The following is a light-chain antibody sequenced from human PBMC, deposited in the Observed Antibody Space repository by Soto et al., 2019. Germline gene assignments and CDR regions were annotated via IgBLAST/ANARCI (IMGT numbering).Light chain of an antibody. V-gene: IGKV3-15*01. CDR1: QTIYNN. CDR2: LAS. J-gene: IGKJ4*01. Sequence: EIVMTQSPATLSVSPGERATLSCRASQTIYNNLAWYHQKPGRAPRLVIYLASTRAAGIPARFSGSGSGTEFTLTISSLQSEDFAVYYCQHYNAWPLTFGGGTKVEIK. CDR3: QHYNAWPLT.